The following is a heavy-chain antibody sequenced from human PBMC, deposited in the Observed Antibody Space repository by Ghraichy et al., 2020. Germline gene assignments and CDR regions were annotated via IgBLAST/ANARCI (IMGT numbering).Heavy chain of an antibody. D-gene: IGHD6-13*01. J-gene: IGHJ4*02. V-gene: IGHV3-30*18. CDR2: ISYDGSNK. CDR1: GFTFSSYG. CDR3: AKEPQLVRGYFDY. Sequence: GGSLRLSCAASGFTFSSYGMHWVRQAPGKGLEWVAVISYDGSNKYYADSVKGRFTISRDNSKNTLYLQMNSLRAEDTAVYYCAKEPQLVRGYFDYWGQGTLVTVSS.